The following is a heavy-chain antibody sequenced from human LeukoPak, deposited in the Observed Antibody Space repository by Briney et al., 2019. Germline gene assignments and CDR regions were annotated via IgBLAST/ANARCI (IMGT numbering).Heavy chain of an antibody. D-gene: IGHD3-10*01. V-gene: IGHV4-34*01. CDR1: GGSFSDYY. CDR2: INDSGDT. CDR3: ARGDPSFSTLDL. J-gene: IGHJ5*02. Sequence: PSETLSLTCAVYGGSFSDYYWTWIRQSPGRGLEWSGEINDSGDTRSNPSLKSRVSISTDTSRNQFSLNMSSVTAADTAVYYCARGDPSFSTLDLCGQGSLITVSS.